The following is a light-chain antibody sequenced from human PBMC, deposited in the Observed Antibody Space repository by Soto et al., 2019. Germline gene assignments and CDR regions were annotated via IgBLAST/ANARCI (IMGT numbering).Light chain of an antibody. CDR1: QSVSIK. Sequence: EIVLTQSPGTLSLSPGERATLSCRASQSVSIKLSWYQQKPGQAPRLLIYDTSTRATGIPARFSGSGSGTEFTLTISSLQSEDFAVYYCQQYNKWPPITSGQGTRLEI. V-gene: IGKV3-15*01. J-gene: IGKJ5*01. CDR3: QQYNKWPPIT. CDR2: DTS.